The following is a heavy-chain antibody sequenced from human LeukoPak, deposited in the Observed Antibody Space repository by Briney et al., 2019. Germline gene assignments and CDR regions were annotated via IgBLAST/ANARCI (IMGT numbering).Heavy chain of an antibody. CDR2: IIPILGIA. CDR1: GYTLTELS. V-gene: IGHV1-69*04. J-gene: IGHJ6*02. CDR3: ARAPPSLISYYYGSGSPPDYYYGMDV. Sequence: SVKVSCKVSGYTLTELSMHWVRQAPGQGLEWMGRIIPILGIANYAQKFQGRVTITADKSTSTAYMELSSLRSEDTAVYYCARAPPSLISYYYGSGSPPDYYYGMDVWGQGTTVTVSS. D-gene: IGHD3-10*01.